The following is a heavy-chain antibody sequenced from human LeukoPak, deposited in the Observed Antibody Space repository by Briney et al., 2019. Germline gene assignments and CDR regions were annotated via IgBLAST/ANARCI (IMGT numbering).Heavy chain of an antibody. V-gene: IGHV3-48*03. CDR3: AREYSGSSGYYGMAV. CDR2: ISSSGRTL. D-gene: IGHD6-6*01. CDR1: GFTFNTYE. Sequence: GGSLRLSCAASGFTFNTYEMNWVRQAPGKGLEWLSKISSSGRTLDYAASVKGRFTISRDNANNLLYLQMNSLRVEDTALYYCAREYSGSSGYYGMAVWGQGTTVTVSS. J-gene: IGHJ6*02.